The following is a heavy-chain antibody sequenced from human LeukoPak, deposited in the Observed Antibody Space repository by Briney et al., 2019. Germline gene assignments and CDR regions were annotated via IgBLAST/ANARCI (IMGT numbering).Heavy chain of an antibody. CDR2: INHDGTRT. Sequence: PGGSLRLSCVASGFTFSSYWMQWVRQAPGKGLAWVSHINHDGTRTTYADSAEGRFTISRDNVKSTVFLQMNSLTAEDTAIYYCARDDVVARTGLGDSWGQGTLVTVSA. CDR1: GFTFSSYW. D-gene: IGHD5-12*01. V-gene: IGHV3-74*01. J-gene: IGHJ4*02. CDR3: ARDDVVARTGLGDS.